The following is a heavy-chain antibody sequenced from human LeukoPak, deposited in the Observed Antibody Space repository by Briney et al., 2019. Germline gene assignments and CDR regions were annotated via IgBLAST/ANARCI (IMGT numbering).Heavy chain of an antibody. D-gene: IGHD6-13*01. V-gene: IGHV4-30-2*01. Sequence: SQTLSLTCAVSGGSISSGGYSWSWIRQPPGKGLEWIGYIYHSGSTYYNPSLKSRVTISVDTSKNQFSLKLSSVTAADTAVYYCAREPAAAGFDYWGQGTLVTVSS. CDR1: GGSISSGGYS. CDR3: AREPAAAGFDY. CDR2: IYHSGST. J-gene: IGHJ4*02.